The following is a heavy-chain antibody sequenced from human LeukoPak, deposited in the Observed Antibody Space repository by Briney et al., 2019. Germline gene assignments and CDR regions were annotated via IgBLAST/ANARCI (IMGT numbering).Heavy chain of an antibody. J-gene: IGHJ6*02. V-gene: IGHV3-30*04. CDR3: ASPRVVPAASYYYYYGMDV. CDR1: GFTFSSYA. Sequence: GGSLRLSCAASGFTFSSYAMYWVRQAPGKGLEWVAVISYDGSNKYYADSVKGRFTISRDNSKNTLYLQMNSLRAEDTAVYYCASPRVVPAASYYYYYGMDVWGQGTTVTVSS. CDR2: ISYDGSNK. D-gene: IGHD2-2*01.